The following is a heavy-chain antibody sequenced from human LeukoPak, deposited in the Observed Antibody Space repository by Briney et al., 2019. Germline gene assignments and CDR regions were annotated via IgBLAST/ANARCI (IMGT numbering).Heavy chain of an antibody. V-gene: IGHV3-7*02. CDR3: ATPLGNGYLAN. D-gene: IGHD5-18*01. J-gene: IGHJ4*02. CDR2: IKEDGSGK. Sequence: PGGSLRLSCAASGFTFSRNWMNWVRQAPGKGLEWVANIKEDGSGKYYVDSVKGRFTISRDNARNSLALQMNSLRAEDTAGKYCATPLGNGYLANWGQGTLVTVSS. CDR1: GFTFSRNW.